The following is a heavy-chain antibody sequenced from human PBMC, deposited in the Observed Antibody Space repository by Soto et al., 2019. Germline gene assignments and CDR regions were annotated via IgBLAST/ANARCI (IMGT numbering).Heavy chain of an antibody. V-gene: IGHV1-8*01. J-gene: IGHJ5*02. CDR2: MNPNSGDT. CDR3: ARSVVRGISSIHWFDP. D-gene: IGHD3-16*01. CDR1: GYTFTSYD. Sequence: QVQVVQSGAEVKKPGASVKVSCQASGYTFTSYDINWVRQATGQGLEWMGWMNPNSGDTGYAQKFQGRVTMTRNTSISTAYMELSSLRSEDTAVYYCARSVVRGISSIHWFDPCGQGTLVTLSS.